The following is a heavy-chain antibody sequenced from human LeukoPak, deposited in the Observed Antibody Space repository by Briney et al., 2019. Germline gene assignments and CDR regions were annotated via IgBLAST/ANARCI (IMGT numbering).Heavy chain of an antibody. Sequence: GESLKISCTASGFTFSSYAMHWVRQAPGKGLQWVAFISYDGNNIHYADSVKGRFTISRDNSKNTLYLQMNSLRLEDTAVFYCARDQPEHYLPSDYWGQGTLVTVSS. V-gene: IGHV3-30-3*01. CDR1: GFTFSSYA. CDR3: ARDQPEHYLPSDY. D-gene: IGHD1-14*01. CDR2: ISYDGNNI. J-gene: IGHJ4*02.